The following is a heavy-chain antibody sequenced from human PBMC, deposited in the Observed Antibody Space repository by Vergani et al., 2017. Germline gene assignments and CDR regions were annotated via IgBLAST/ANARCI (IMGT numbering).Heavy chain of an antibody. Sequence: QVQLVESGGGVVQPGRSLRLSCAASGFTFSSYGLHWVRQAPGKGFEWVAVMWYDGSNKYYADSVTGRFTISRDSSKNTLYLQMNGLRAEDTAVYYCARGAGYCSSTSCPPTLRHYYYYIDVWGKGTTVTVSS. CDR3: ARGAGYCSSTSCPPTLRHYYYYIDV. V-gene: IGHV3-33*01. CDR2: MWYDGSNK. J-gene: IGHJ6*03. CDR1: GFTFSSYG. D-gene: IGHD2-2*01.